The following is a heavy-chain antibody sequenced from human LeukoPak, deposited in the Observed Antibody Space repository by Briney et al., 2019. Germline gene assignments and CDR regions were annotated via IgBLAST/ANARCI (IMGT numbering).Heavy chain of an antibody. CDR3: ARDLLNEGNHLNY. CDR1: GGSISSGDYY. J-gene: IGHJ4*02. CDR2: IYYSGST. V-gene: IGHV4-30-4*01. D-gene: IGHD4-23*01. Sequence: PSETLSLTCTVSGGSISSGDYYWSWIRQPPGKGLEWIGYIYYSGSTYYNPSLKSRVTISVDTSKNQFSLKLSSVTAADTAVYYCARDLLNEGNHLNYWGQGTLVTVSS.